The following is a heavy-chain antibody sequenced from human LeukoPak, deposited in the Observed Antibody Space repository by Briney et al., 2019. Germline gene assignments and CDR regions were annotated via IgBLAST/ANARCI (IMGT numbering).Heavy chain of an antibody. Sequence: ASVKVSCKASGYTFTGYYMHWVRQAPGQGLEWMGWINPNSGGTNYAQKFQGRVTMTRDTSISTAYMELSRLRSDDTAVYYCARDRSPNGYSSSWYLAYYYYYMDVWGKGATVTVSS. CDR3: ARDRSPNGYSSSWYLAYYYYYMDV. CDR2: INPNSGGT. CDR1: GYTFTGYY. D-gene: IGHD6-13*01. J-gene: IGHJ6*03. V-gene: IGHV1-2*02.